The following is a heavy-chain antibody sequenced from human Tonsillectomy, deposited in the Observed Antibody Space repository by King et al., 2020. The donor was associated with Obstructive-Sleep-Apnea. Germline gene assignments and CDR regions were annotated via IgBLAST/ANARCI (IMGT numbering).Heavy chain of an antibody. D-gene: IGHD3-10*01. Sequence: VQLVESGGGVVQPGRSLRLSCAASGFTFSSYAMHWVRQAPGKGLEWVAVISFHGSDKYYADSLKGRFTIPRDNSQNTLYLQLNSLRPEDRAVYYCARGYYYGSGSDPWYFDLWGRGTLVTVSS. CDR2: ISFHGSDK. V-gene: IGHV3-30*04. CDR3: ARGYYYGSGSDPWYFDL. J-gene: IGHJ2*01. CDR1: GFTFSSYA.